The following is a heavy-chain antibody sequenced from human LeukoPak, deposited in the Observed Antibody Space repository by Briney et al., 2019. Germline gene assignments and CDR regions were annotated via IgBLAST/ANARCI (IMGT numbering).Heavy chain of an antibody. J-gene: IGHJ4*02. CDR1: GYTFTIYG. CDR2: ISAYNGNT. Sequence: ASVKVSFTASGYTFTIYGISWVRQAPGQGLEWMGWISAYNGNTNYAQKLQGRVTMTTDTSTSTAYMELRSLRSDDTAVYYCARGLPTSSYGSEGYYFDYWGQGTLVTVSS. D-gene: IGHD3-10*01. V-gene: IGHV1-18*01. CDR3: ARGLPTSSYGSEGYYFDY.